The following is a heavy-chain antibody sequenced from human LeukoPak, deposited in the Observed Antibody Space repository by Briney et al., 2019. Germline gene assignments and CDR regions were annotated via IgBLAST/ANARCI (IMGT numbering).Heavy chain of an antibody. CDR3: ATGREDFDY. D-gene: IGHD1-26*01. CDR2: INHSGST. J-gene: IGHJ4*02. Sequence: KPSETPSLTCAVYGGSFSGYYWSWIRQPPGKGLEWIGEINHSGSTNYNPSLKSRVTISVDTSKNQFSLKLSSVTAADTAVYYCATGREDFDYWGQGTLVTVSS. CDR1: GGSFSGYY. V-gene: IGHV4-34*01.